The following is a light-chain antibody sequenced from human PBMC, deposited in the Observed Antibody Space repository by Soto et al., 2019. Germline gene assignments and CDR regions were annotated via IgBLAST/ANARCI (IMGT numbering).Light chain of an antibody. V-gene: IGLV2-11*01. CDR1: SSDVGGYNY. J-gene: IGLJ2*01. Sequence: QSVLTQPRSVSGSPGQSVTISCTGTSSDVGGYNYVSWYQQHPGKAPKLTIYDVSKRPSGVPDRFSGSKSGNTASLTISGLQAEDEADYYCCSYAGSYTSYVVFGGGTKLTVL. CDR3: CSYAGSYTSYVV. CDR2: DVS.